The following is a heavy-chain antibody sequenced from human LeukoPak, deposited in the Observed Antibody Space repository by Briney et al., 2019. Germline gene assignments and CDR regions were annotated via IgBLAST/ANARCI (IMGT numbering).Heavy chain of an antibody. CDR1: GGSISSYY. V-gene: IGHV4-4*07. J-gene: IGHJ4*02. CDR3: VRDFSLTRLERPFDY. CDR2: IYSSGST. Sequence: QSSETLSLTCTVSGGSISSYYWSWIRQPAGKGLEWIGRIYSSGSTNYNPSLKSRVTMSVDTSKNQFSLKLSSVTAADTAVYYCVRDFSLTRLERPFDYWGQGTLVTVSS. D-gene: IGHD1-1*01.